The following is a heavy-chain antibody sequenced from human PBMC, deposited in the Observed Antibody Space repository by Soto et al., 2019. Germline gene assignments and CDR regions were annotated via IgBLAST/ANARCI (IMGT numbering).Heavy chain of an antibody. CDR3: ARAEGGYYYDTSGYFPKGVDY. CDR2: ISYDGSNK. Sequence: QVQLVESGGGVVQPGRSLRLSCAASGFTFSRYAMHWVRQAPGKGLEWVTVISYDGSNKYYADSVKGRFTISRDNSKNTLYLQMDSLRAEDTAVYFCARAEGGYYYDTSGYFPKGVDYWGQGTLVTVSS. V-gene: IGHV3-30-3*01. J-gene: IGHJ4*02. D-gene: IGHD3-22*01. CDR1: GFTFSRYA.